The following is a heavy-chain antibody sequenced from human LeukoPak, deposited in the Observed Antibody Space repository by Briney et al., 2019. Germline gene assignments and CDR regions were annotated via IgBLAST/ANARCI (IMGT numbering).Heavy chain of an antibody. CDR2: INTDGSST. D-gene: IGHD3-3*01. CDR3: ARGSTPYYDFWSGPSYYYMGV. CDR1: GFTFSSYW. V-gene: IGHV3-74*01. Sequence: GRSLRLSCAASGFTFSSYWMHWVRQAPGKGLVWVSRINTDGSSTSYADSVKGRFTISRDNAKNTLYLQMNSLRAEDTAVYYCARGSTPYYDFWSGPSYYYMGVWGKGTTVTVSS. J-gene: IGHJ6*03.